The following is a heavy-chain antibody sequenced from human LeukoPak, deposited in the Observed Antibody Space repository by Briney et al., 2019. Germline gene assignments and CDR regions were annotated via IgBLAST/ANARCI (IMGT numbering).Heavy chain of an antibody. CDR2: IYYSGST. V-gene: IGHV4-59*01. CDR3: ARGYGDYYFDY. CDR1: GVSITSYY. J-gene: IGHJ4*02. Sequence: PSETLSLTCTVSGVSITSYYWGWIRQPPGKGLEWIGYIYYSGSTNYNPSLKSRVTISVDSSRTHFSLKLSSVTAADTAVYYCARGYGDYYFDYWGQGTLVTVSS. D-gene: IGHD4-17*01.